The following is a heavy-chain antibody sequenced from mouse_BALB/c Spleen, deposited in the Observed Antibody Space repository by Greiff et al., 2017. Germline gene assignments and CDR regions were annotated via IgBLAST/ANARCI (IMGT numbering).Heavy chain of an antibody. CDR1: GFSLSTSGMG. J-gene: IGHJ2*01. CDR2: IYWDDDK. CDR3: ARSTATTYYFDY. V-gene: IGHV8-12*01. D-gene: IGHD1-2*01. Sequence: QVTLKVSGPGILQPSQTLSLTCSFSGFSLSTSGMGVSWIRQPSGKGLEWLAHIYWDDDKRYNPSLKSRLTISKDTSRNQVFLKITSVDTADTATYYCARSTATTYYFDYWGQGTTLTVSS.